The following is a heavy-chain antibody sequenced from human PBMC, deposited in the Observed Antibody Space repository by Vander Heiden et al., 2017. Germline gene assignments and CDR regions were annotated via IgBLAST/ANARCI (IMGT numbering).Heavy chain of an antibody. CDR1: GDISSNNYY. CDR2: IYYSGST. D-gene: IGHD3-10*01. J-gene: IGHJ4*02. CDR3: TRRHGNYYGSGTFDY. Sequence: QLQLQESGPGLVKPSETLSLTCTVSGDISSNNYYWGWIRQPPGKVLEWMGSIYYSGSTFYNPSLKSRVTISVDTSKNQFSLKLSSVTGADTAVYYCTRRHGNYYGSGTFDYWGQGTLVTVSS. V-gene: IGHV4-39*01.